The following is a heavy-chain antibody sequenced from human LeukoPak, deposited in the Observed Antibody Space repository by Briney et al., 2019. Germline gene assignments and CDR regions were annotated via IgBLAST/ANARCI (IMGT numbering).Heavy chain of an antibody. CDR1: GGSISSSSYY. Sequence: SETLSLTCTVSGGSISSSSYYWGWIRQPPGKGLEWIGNIYYSGSTYYNPSLKSRVTISVDTSKNQFSLKLSSVTAADTAVYYCARDYKTVDAFDIWGQGTMVTVSS. V-gene: IGHV4-39*07. CDR3: ARDYKTVDAFDI. J-gene: IGHJ3*02. CDR2: IYYSGST. D-gene: IGHD3-10*01.